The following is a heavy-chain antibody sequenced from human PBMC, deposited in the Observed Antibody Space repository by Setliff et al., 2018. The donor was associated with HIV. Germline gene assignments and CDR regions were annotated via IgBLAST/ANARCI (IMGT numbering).Heavy chain of an antibody. CDR3: ARDSPADGGNPGRFQR. Sequence: SETLSLTCTVSGGSISSSSYYWNWIRQPAGKGLDWIGHIFTSGSAFSGGTANYSPSLKSRVTISVDISKNQFSLKLTSVTAADTAMYFCARDSPADGGNPGRFQRWGQGTLVTVSS. V-gene: IGHV4-61*09. CDR1: GGSISSSSYY. J-gene: IGHJ1*01. CDR2: IFTSGSA. D-gene: IGHD2-15*01.